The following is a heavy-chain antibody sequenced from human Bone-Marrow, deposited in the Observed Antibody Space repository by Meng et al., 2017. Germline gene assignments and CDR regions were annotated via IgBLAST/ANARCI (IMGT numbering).Heavy chain of an antibody. CDR2: ISGSGGST. D-gene: IGHD6-19*01. Sequence: GGSLRLSCAASGFTFSSYAMSWVRQAPGKGLEWVSAISGSGGSTYYADSVKGRFTISRDNSKNTLYLQMNSLRAEDTAVYYCARGEVNSSGWYVSYYYYYGMDVWGQGTTVTVSS. V-gene: IGHV3-23*01. J-gene: IGHJ6*02. CDR3: ARGEVNSSGWYVSYYYYYGMDV. CDR1: GFTFSSYA.